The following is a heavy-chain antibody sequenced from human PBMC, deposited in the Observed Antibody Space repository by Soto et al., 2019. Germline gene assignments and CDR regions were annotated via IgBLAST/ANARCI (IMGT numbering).Heavy chain of an antibody. J-gene: IGHJ4*02. V-gene: IGHV3-23*01. CDR3: AKAYYYGSAHDY. CDR1: GFTFSSYA. D-gene: IGHD3-10*01. CDR2: ISGSGGST. Sequence: GGSLRLSCAASGFTFSSYAMIWARQAPGKELEWVSAISGSGGSTYYADSVKGRFTISRDNSKNTLYLQMNSLRAADTAVYYCAKAYYYGSAHDYWGQGTLVTGSS.